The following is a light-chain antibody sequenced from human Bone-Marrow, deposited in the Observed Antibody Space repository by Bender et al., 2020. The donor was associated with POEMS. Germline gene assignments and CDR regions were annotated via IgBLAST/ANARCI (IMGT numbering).Light chain of an antibody. Sequence: QFALTQPASVSGSPGQSITISCTATSSDFGGYNSVSWYQQHPGTAPRLMIYDVDNRTSGVPNRFSGSKSGNTASLTISGLQPEDEADYYCCSYTTTTTLVAFGGGTRLTVL. CDR2: DVD. V-gene: IGLV2-14*03. CDR1: SSDFGGYNS. CDR3: CSYTTTTTLVA. J-gene: IGLJ3*02.